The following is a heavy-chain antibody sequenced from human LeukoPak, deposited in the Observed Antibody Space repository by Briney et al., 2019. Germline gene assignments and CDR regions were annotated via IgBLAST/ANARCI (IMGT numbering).Heavy chain of an antibody. V-gene: IGHV3-33*01. D-gene: IGHD3-10*01. J-gene: IGHJ6*04. CDR2: IWYDGSNK. Sequence: GGSLRPSCAASGFTFSSYGMHWVRQAPGKGLEWVAVIWYDGSNKYYADSVKGRFTISRDNSKNTLYLQMNSLRAEDTAVYYCARVMVRGVRFNGMDVWGKGTTVTVSS. CDR1: GFTFSSYG. CDR3: ARVMVRGVRFNGMDV.